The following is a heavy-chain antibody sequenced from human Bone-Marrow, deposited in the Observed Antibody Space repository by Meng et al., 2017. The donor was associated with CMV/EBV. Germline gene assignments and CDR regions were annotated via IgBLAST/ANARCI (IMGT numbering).Heavy chain of an antibody. D-gene: IGHD2-2*01. CDR3: AKPSSTSFNWFDP. CDR1: GFTFSSYA. V-gene: IGHV3-30-3*01. CDR2: ISYDGSNK. Sequence: GGSLRLSCAASGFTFSSYAMHWVRQAPGKGLEWVAVISYDGSNKYYADSVKGRFTISRDNAKNTLYLQMNSLRAEDTAVYYCAKPSSTSFNWFDPWGQGTLVTVSS. J-gene: IGHJ5*02.